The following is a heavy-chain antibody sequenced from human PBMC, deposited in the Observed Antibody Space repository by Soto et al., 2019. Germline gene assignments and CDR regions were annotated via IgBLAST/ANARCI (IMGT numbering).Heavy chain of an antibody. D-gene: IGHD6-13*01. CDR2: ISSSGSTI. V-gene: IGHV3-48*03. Sequence: GGSLRLSCAASGFTFSSYEMNWVRQAPGKGLEWVSYISSSGSTIYYADSVKGRFTISRDNAENSLYLQMNSLRAEDTAVYYCARDAGAAAGTFDYWGQGTLVTVSS. CDR1: GFTFSSYE. J-gene: IGHJ4*02. CDR3: ARDAGAAAGTFDY.